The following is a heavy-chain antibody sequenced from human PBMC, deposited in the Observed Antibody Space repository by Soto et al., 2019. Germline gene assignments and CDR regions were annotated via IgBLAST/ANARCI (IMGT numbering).Heavy chain of an antibody. CDR1: GFTFSSYW. J-gene: IGHJ4*02. V-gene: IGHV3-33*01. D-gene: IGHD2-21*01. CDR2: RWYDGSNK. Sequence: XGSLRVSCAASGFTFSSYWMHWVRQAPGKGLEWVAVRWYDGSNKYYADSVKGRFTISRDNSKNTLYLQMNSLRAEDTAVYYCAAGPLGEQAIIDSWGQGTLVTVYS. CDR3: AAGPLGEQAIIDS.